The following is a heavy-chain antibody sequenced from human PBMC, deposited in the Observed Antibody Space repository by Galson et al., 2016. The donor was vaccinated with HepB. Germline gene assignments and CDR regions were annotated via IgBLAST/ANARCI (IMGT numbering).Heavy chain of an antibody. CDR3: AKGRLNWHFAES. V-gene: IGHV3-23*01. CDR2: ISGTGVNT. CDR1: GFSSGDHG. D-gene: IGHD1-7*01. J-gene: IGHJ5*02. Sequence: SLRLSCAASGFSSGDHGISWFRQSQGKGLEWVSGISGTGVNTDYADSVKGRFTVSRDNSKNTLYLLMNSLRAEDTAVYYCAKGRLNWHFAESWGQGTLVAVSS.